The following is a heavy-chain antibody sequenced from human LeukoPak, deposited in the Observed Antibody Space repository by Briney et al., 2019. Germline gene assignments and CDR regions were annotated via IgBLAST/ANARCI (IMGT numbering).Heavy chain of an antibody. CDR3: AKVGSGSYSYYSYYYMDV. V-gene: IGHV3-74*01. J-gene: IGHJ6*03. Sequence: PGGSLRLSCAASGFTFSSYWMHWVRQAPGKGLAWVSRISTDGSSTTYADSVKGRFTISRDNAKNTLYLQMNSLRAEDTAVYYCAKVGSGSYSYYSYYYMDVWGKGTTVTISS. D-gene: IGHD3-10*01. CDR1: GFTFSSYW. CDR2: ISTDGSST.